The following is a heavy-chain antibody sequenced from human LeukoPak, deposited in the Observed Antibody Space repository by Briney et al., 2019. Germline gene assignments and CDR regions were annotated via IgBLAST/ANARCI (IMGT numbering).Heavy chain of an antibody. Sequence: PGGSLRLSCAASGFTFSSYSMNWVRQAPGKGLEWVSYISSSSSTIYYADSVKGRFTISRDNAKNSLYLQMNSLRAEDTAVYYCARDSQLLPQLYWGQGTLVTVSS. D-gene: IGHD2-2*01. CDR1: GFTFSSYS. J-gene: IGHJ4*02. CDR3: ARDSQLLPQLY. V-gene: IGHV3-48*04. CDR2: ISSSSSTI.